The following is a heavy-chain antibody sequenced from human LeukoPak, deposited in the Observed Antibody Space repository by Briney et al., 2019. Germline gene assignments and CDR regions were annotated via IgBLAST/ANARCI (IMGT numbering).Heavy chain of an antibody. CDR3: TSNKGAY. J-gene: IGHJ4*02. CDR1: GFTFSNAW. V-gene: IGHV3-15*07. CDR2: IKSKTDGGTT. D-gene: IGHD1/OR15-1a*01. Sequence: AGGSLRLSCAASGFTFSNAWMNWVRQAPGKGLEWVGCIKSKTDGGTTDYAAPVKGRFTISRDDSKNTLYLQMNSLKTEDTAVYYCTSNKGAYWGQGTLVTVSS.